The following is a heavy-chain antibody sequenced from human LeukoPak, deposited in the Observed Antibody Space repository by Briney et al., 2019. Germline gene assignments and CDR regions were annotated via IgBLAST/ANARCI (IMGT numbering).Heavy chain of an antibody. D-gene: IGHD6-6*01. V-gene: IGHV3-11*04. Sequence: GGSLRLSCAASGFTFSDYYMSWIRQAPGKGLEWVSYISSSGSTIYYADSVKGRFTISRDNAKNSLYLQMDSLRAEDTAMYYCVSQFSSSSFYWGQGTPVTVSS. CDR3: VSQFSSSSFY. J-gene: IGHJ4*02. CDR1: GFTFSDYY. CDR2: ISSSGSTI.